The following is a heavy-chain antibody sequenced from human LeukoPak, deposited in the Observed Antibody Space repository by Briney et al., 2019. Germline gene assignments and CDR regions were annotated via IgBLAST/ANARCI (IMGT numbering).Heavy chain of an antibody. D-gene: IGHD3-10*01. CDR3: ARSSTPYYYGSGSYFVGYWFDP. J-gene: IGHJ5*02. CDR1: GYTFTGYY. Sequence: ASVKVSCKASGYTFTGYYMHWVRQAPGQGLEWMGWINPNSGGTNYAQKFQGRVTMTRDTSISTAYMELSRLRSDDTAVYYCARSSTPYYYGSGSYFVGYWFDPWGQGTLVTVSS. V-gene: IGHV1-2*02. CDR2: INPNSGGT.